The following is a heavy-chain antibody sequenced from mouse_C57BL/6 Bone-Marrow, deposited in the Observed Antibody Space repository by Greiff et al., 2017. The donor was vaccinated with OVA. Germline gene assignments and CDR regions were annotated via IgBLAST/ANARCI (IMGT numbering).Heavy chain of an antibody. J-gene: IGHJ3*01. CDR1: GYTFTSYW. CDR3: ARSLRYYYGPSGFAY. V-gene: IGHV1-53*01. CDR2: INPSNGGT. Sequence: QVQLQQPGTELVKPGASVELSCKASGYTFTSYWMHWVKQRPGQGLEWIGNINPSNGGTNYNEKFKSKATLTVDKSSSTAYMQLSSLTSEDSAVYYGARSLRYYYGPSGFAYWGQGTLVTVSA. D-gene: IGHD1-1*01.